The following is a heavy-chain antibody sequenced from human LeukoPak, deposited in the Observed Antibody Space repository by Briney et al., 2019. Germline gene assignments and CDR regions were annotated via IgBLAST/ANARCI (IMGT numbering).Heavy chain of an antibody. CDR2: ISYDGSNK. J-gene: IGHJ3*02. CDR3: AKDGWFGELYAFDI. Sequence: AGRSLRLSCAASGFTFSSYAMHWVRQAPGKGLEWVAVISYDGSNKYYADSVKGRFTISRDNSKNTLYLQMNSLRAEDTAVYYCAKDGWFGELYAFDIWGQGTMVTVSS. D-gene: IGHD3-10*01. CDR1: GFTFSSYA. V-gene: IGHV3-30-3*01.